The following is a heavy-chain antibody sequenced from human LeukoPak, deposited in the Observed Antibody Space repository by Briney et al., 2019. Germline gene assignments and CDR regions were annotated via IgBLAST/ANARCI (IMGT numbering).Heavy chain of an antibody. Sequence: PGGSLRLSCAASGFTFSSYSMNWVRQAPGKGLEWVSSISSSSSHIYYADSVKGRFTISRDNAKNSLYLQMNSLRAEDTAVYYCARGEYQLLYVLDYWGQGTLVTVSS. J-gene: IGHJ4*02. CDR3: ARGEYQLLYVLDY. D-gene: IGHD2-2*02. CDR2: ISSSSSHI. V-gene: IGHV3-21*01. CDR1: GFTFSSYS.